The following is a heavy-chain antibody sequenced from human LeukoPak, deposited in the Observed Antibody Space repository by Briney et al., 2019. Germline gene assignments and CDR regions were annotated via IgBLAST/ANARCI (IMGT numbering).Heavy chain of an antibody. D-gene: IGHD2-2*01. V-gene: IGHV1-2*02. Sequence: ASVKVSCKAFGYTFTGYYMHWVRQAPGQGLEWMGWINPNSGGTNYAQKFQGRVTMTRDTSISTAYMELSRLRSDDTAVYYCAEARYCSSTSCYYYYGMDVWGQGTTVTVSS. J-gene: IGHJ6*02. CDR1: GYTFTGYY. CDR2: INPNSGGT. CDR3: AEARYCSSTSCYYYYGMDV.